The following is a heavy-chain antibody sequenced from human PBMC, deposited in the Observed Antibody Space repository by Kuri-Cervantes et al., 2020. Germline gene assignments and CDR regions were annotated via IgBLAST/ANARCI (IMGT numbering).Heavy chain of an antibody. J-gene: IGHJ4*02. V-gene: IGHV3-30*04. CDR1: GFTFSSYP. Sequence: GGSLRLSCAASGFTFSSYPMHWVRQAPGKGLEWVAVISYDGSNKYYADSVKGRFTISRDNAKNSLYLQMNSLRDEDTAVYYCARVGPLYCSGGSCYWGYFDYWGQGTLVTVSS. CDR3: ARVGPLYCSGGSCYWGYFDY. CDR2: ISYDGSNK. D-gene: IGHD2-15*01.